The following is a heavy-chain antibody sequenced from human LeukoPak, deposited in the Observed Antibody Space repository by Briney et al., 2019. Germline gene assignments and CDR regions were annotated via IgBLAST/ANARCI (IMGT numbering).Heavy chain of an antibody. J-gene: IGHJ4*02. CDR2: INHSGST. CDR1: GGSFSGYY. CDR3: ARGRGYSGYDLREPFDY. V-gene: IGHV4-34*01. D-gene: IGHD5-12*01. Sequence: SETLSLTCAVYGGSFSGYYWSWIRQPPGKGLEWIGEINHSGSTNYNPSLKSRVTISVDTSKNQFSLKLSSVTAADTAVYYCARGRGYSGYDLREPFDYWGQGTLVTVSS.